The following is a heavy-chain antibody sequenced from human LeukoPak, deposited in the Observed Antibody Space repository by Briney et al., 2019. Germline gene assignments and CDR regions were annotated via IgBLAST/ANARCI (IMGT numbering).Heavy chain of an antibody. J-gene: IGHJ4*02. D-gene: IGHD3-10*01. CDR2: ISGSGDNT. CDR3: AKGRYGSGSYFDY. V-gene: IGHV3-23*01. CDR1: GFTFSIYA. Sequence: GGSLRLSCAASGFTFSIYAMTWVRQAPGKGLEWLSAISGSGDNTYYADSVKGRFTISRDNSKNTLYLQMNSLRAEDTAVYYCAKGRYGSGSYFDYWGQGTLVTVSS.